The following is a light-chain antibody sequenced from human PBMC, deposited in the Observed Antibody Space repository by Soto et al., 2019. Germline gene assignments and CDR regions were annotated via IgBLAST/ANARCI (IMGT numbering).Light chain of an antibody. Sequence: DIQMAQSPSTLSASVGDRVTITCRASQSISRWLAWYQQKPGKAPKLVIYDVSSLQIGVPSRFSGSGSGTEFSLTISSLQPDDIATYYCQQYNTFWTFGQGTKVDIK. J-gene: IGKJ1*01. CDR3: QQYNTFWT. V-gene: IGKV1-5*01. CDR2: DVS. CDR1: QSISRW.